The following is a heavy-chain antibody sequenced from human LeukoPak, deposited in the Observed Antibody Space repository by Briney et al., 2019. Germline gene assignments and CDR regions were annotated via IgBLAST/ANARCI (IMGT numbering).Heavy chain of an antibody. J-gene: IGHJ3*02. CDR2: IDHSGTS. V-gene: IGHV4-34*01. Sequence: SETLSLTCAVYGGSFSGYFWSWLRQPPGEGLEWIGEIDHSGTSNYNPSLKSRATISVDTSKNQFSLKLSSVTAADTAVYYCARDAGSQSFDIWGQGTMVTVSS. CDR3: ARDAGSQSFDI. CDR1: GGSFSGYF. D-gene: IGHD3-10*01.